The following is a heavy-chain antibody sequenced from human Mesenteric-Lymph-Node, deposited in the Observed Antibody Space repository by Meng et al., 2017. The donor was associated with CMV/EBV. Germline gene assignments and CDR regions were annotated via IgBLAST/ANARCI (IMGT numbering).Heavy chain of an antibody. D-gene: IGHD2-15*01. J-gene: IGHJ3*02. CDR2: IYSGGST. CDR3: ARVAKWSNDAFDI. V-gene: IGHV3-53*01. CDR1: GFTVSCKY. Sequence: AASGFTVSCKYMSWVRQAPGKGLEWGSVIYSGGSTYYADSVKGRFTISRDNSKNTLYLQMNSLRAEDTAVYYCARVAKWSNDAFDIWGQGTMVTVSS.